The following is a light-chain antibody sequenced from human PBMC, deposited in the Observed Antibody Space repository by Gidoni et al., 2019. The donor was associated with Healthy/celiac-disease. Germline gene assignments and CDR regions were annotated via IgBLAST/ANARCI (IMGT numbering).Light chain of an antibody. CDR2: AAS. CDR1: QSISSY. Sequence: DIQMTHSPSSLSASVGDRVTITCRASQSISSYLNWYQQKPGKAPKLLIYAASSLQSGVPSRFSGSGSGTDFTLTISSLQPEDFATYYCQQSYSTPPTFXGXTKVXIK. J-gene: IGKJ4*01. CDR3: QQSYSTPPT. V-gene: IGKV1-39*01.